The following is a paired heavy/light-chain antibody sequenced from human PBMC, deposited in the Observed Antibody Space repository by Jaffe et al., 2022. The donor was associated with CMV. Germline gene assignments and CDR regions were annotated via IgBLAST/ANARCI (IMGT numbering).Light chain of an antibody. CDR2: YDS. V-gene: IGLV3-21*04. Sequence: SYVLTQPPSVSVAPGKTARITCGGNNIGSKSVHWYQQKPGQAPVLVIYYDSDRPSGIPERFSGSNSGNTATLTISRVEAGDEADYYCQVWDSSSDHQVFGGGTKLTVL. CDR1: NIGSKS. J-gene: IGLJ3*02. CDR3: QVWDSSSDHQV.
Heavy chain of an antibody. V-gene: IGHV4-39*01. J-gene: IGHJ3*02. CDR1: GGSISSSSYY. Sequence: QLQLQESGPGLVKPSETLSLTCTVSGGSISSSSYYWGWIRQPPGKGLEWIGSIYYSGSTYYNPSLKSRVTISVDTSKNQFSLKLSSVTAADTAVYYCASPYSSGWHRYTFDIWGQGTMVTVSS. D-gene: IGHD6-19*01. CDR2: IYYSGST. CDR3: ASPYSSGWHRYTFDI.